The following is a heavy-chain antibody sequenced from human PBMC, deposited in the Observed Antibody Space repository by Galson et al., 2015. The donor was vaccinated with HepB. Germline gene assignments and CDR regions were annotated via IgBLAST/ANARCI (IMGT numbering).Heavy chain of an antibody. CDR1: GYSFTSYP. CDR3: ARAATYYMDV. J-gene: IGHJ6*03. V-gene: IGHV5-10-1*01. Sequence: QSGAEVKKPGESLRISCKGSGYSFTSYPIIRVRQMPGKGLEWMGRIDPSDSYTNYSPSFQGHVTISADKSISTAYLQWSSLKASDTAMYYCARAATYYMDVWGKGTTVTVSS. D-gene: IGHD2-15*01. CDR2: IDPSDSYT.